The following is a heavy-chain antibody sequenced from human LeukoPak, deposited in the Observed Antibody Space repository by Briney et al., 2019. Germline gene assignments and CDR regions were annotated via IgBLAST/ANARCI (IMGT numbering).Heavy chain of an antibody. CDR2: ISGSGGST. V-gene: IGHV3-23*01. D-gene: IGHD6-13*01. CDR1: GFTFGVCG. Sequence: GGSLRLSCAASGFTFGVCGMSWVRQAPGKGLEWVSVISGSGGSTNYADSVKGRFTISRDNSKNTLYLQMNSLTAEDTAVYYCANPGRAAADYWGQGTLVTVSS. CDR3: ANPGRAAADY. J-gene: IGHJ4*02.